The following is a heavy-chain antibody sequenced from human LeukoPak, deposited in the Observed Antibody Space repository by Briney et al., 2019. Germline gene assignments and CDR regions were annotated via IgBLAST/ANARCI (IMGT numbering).Heavy chain of an antibody. CDR3: ARGGSGSYQYYFDY. J-gene: IGHJ4*02. Sequence: GASVKVSCKVSGYTFIGYYIHWVRQAPGQGLEWMGWMNPNSGNTGYAQKFQGRVTMTRNTSISTAYMELSSLRSEDTAVYYCARGGSGSYQYYFDYWGQGTLVTVSS. D-gene: IGHD1-26*01. V-gene: IGHV1-8*02. CDR2: MNPNSGNT. CDR1: GYTFIGYY.